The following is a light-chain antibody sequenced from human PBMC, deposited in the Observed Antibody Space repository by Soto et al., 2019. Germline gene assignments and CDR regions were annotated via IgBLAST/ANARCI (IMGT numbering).Light chain of an antibody. CDR1: QTVRNNY. J-gene: IGKJ4*01. CDR3: QQFSSYPLS. V-gene: IGKV3-20*01. CDR2: DAS. Sequence: EVVLTQSPGTLSLSPGERATLSCRASQTVRNNYLAWYQQKPGQAPRLLIYDASSRATGIPDRFSGGGSGTDFTLTISRLEPEVFAVYYCQQFSSYPLSFGGGTKVEIK.